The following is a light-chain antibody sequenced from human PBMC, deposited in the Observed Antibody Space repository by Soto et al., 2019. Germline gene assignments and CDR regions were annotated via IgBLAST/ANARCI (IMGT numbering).Light chain of an antibody. V-gene: IGLV2-8*01. Sequence: QSALTQPPSASGSPGQSVTISLTGTSSDVGGYNYVSWYPQHPGKVPKLMVYEVNKRPSGVPDRFYVTKSGNTASLTVSGIQDEDEADYYCTSYAGGKNVYGTGTKLTVL. CDR2: EVN. CDR3: TSYAGGKNV. J-gene: IGLJ1*01. CDR1: SSDVGGYNY.